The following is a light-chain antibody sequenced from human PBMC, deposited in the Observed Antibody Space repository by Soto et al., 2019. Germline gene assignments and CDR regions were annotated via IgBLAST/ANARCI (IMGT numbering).Light chain of an antibody. Sequence: DIQMTQSPFTLSASVGDRVTITCRASQSINSWLAWYQQKPWKTPNLLIYDASSLGSGVPSRFSGSGSGTDFTLTISRLQPEYFATYYCQQYYSYSRTCGQGTKVEIK. J-gene: IGKJ1*01. V-gene: IGKV1-5*01. CDR3: QQYYSYSRT. CDR2: DAS. CDR1: QSINSW.